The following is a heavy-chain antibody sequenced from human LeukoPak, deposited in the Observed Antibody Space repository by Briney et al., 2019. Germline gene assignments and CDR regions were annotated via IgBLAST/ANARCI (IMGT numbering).Heavy chain of an antibody. Sequence: GGSLRLSCAPSGFTVSSNYMSWVRQAPGKGLEWVSVIYSGGSTYYADSVKGRFTISRDNSKNTLYLQMNSLRAEDTAVYYCASPPADYYDSRDYFDYWGQGTLVTVSS. CDR2: IYSGGST. V-gene: IGHV3-66*01. J-gene: IGHJ4*02. CDR3: ASPPADYYDSRDYFDY. D-gene: IGHD3-22*01. CDR1: GFTVSSNY.